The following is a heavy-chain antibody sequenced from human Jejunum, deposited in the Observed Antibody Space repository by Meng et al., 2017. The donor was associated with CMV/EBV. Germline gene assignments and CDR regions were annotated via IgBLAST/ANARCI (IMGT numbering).Heavy chain of an antibody. CDR1: GFTLSTDM. Sequence: SGFTLSTDMMHWVRQAPGKGLEWVSSISNSGNYIYYADSVKGRFTISRDNAKNLVYLQMNSLRGEDTAVYYCARGNDFRYGMDVWGQGTTVTVSS. CDR2: ISNSGNYI. CDR3: ARGNDFRYGMDV. V-gene: IGHV3-21*06. J-gene: IGHJ6*02. D-gene: IGHD3-3*01.